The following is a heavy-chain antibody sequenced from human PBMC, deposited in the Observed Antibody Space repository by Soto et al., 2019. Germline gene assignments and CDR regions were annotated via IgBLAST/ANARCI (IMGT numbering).Heavy chain of an antibody. CDR1: GYTFTGYY. J-gene: IGHJ6*02. D-gene: IGHD3-10*01. V-gene: IGHV1-2*04. Sequence: QVQLVQSGAEVKKPGASVKVSCKASGYTFTGYYMHWVRQAPGQGLEWMGWINPNSGGTNYAQKFQGWVTLTRDTSISPAYMELSRLRSDDTAVYYCARGGRGAPPGYYYYYGMDVWGQGTTVTVSS. CDR3: ARGGRGAPPGYYYYYGMDV. CDR2: INPNSGGT.